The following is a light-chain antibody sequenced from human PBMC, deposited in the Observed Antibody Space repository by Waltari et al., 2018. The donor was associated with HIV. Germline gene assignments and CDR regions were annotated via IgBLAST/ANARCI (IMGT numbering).Light chain of an antibody. CDR1: QSVLYSSNNKNY. J-gene: IGKJ4*01. CDR3: QQYYSTPLT. Sequence: DIVMTQSPDSLAVSLGERATINCKSSQSVLYSSNNKNYLAWYQQKQGQSPKLLIYWASTREFGVPDRFSGSESGTDFTLTISSLQAEDVAVYYCQQYYSTPLTFGGGTKVEIK. V-gene: IGKV4-1*01. CDR2: WAS.